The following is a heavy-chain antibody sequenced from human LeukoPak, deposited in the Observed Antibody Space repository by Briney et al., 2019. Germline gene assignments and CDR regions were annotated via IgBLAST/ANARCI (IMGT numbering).Heavy chain of an antibody. CDR1: GGSISSTNW. V-gene: IGHV4-4*02. J-gene: IGHJ6*03. CDR2: IYRSGTT. D-gene: IGHD6-25*01. Sequence: SGTLSLTCAVSGGSISSTNWWSWVRQPPGKGLEWIGEIYRSGTTNYKPSLKSRVTISLDKSRNHFSLKLTSVTAADSAVYYCAREFRLYQRATYYYYYYMDVWGKGTTVTISS. CDR3: AREFRLYQRATYYYYYYMDV.